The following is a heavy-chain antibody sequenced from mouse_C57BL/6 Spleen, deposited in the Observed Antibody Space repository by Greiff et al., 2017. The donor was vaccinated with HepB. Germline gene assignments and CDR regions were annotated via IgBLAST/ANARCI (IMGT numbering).Heavy chain of an antibody. CDR2: ISYDGSN. CDR3: ARGSYSNSWFAY. V-gene: IGHV3-6*01. J-gene: IGHJ3*01. CDR1: GYSITSGYY. Sequence: EVQLQESGPGLVKPSQSLSLTCSVTGYSITSGYYWNWIRQFPGNKLEWMGYISYDGSNNYNPSLKNRISITRDTSKNQFFLKLNSVTTEDTATYYCARGSYSNSWFAYWGQGTLVTVSA. D-gene: IGHD2-5*01.